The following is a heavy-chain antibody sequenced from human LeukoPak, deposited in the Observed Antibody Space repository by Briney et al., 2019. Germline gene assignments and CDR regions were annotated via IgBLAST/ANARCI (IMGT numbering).Heavy chain of an antibody. CDR2: IYYSGST. Sequence: PSETLSLTCTVSGGSISSGSYYWGWIRQPPGKGLEWIGSIYYSGSTYYNPSLKSRVTISVDTSKNQFSLKLSSVTAADTAVYYCARVRRVIAPLYFDYWGQGTLVTVSS. CDR1: GGSISSGSYY. CDR3: ARVRRVIAPLYFDY. V-gene: IGHV4-39*07. J-gene: IGHJ4*02. D-gene: IGHD2-21*01.